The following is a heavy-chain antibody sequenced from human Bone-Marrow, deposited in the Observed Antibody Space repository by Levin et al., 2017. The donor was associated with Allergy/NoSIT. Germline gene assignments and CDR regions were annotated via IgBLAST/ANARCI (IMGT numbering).Heavy chain of an antibody. Sequence: GESLKISCAASGFTFSSYWMHWVRQAPGKGLVWVSRINSDGSSTSYADSVKGRFTISRDNAKNTLYLQMNSLRAEDTAVYYCARRYYDFWSGLRGPFDYWGQGTLVTVSS. J-gene: IGHJ4*02. CDR1: GFTFSSYW. CDR3: ARRYYDFWSGLRGPFDY. CDR2: INSDGSST. D-gene: IGHD3-3*01. V-gene: IGHV3-74*01.